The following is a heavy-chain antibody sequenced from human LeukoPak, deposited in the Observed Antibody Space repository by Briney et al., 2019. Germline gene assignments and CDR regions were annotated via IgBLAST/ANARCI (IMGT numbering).Heavy chain of an antibody. CDR3: ASSPSYCGVGSCFGPH. CDR2: ISSSGSTI. CDR1: GFTFSSYG. D-gene: IGHD2-15*01. J-gene: IGHJ4*02. Sequence: PGGSLRLSCAASGFTFSSYGMDSVRQAPGKGLEWVSYISSSGSTIYYADSVKGRFTISRDNAKNSLYLQMNSLRAEDTAVYFCASSPSYCGVGSCFGPHWGQGTLVTVSS. V-gene: IGHV3-48*03.